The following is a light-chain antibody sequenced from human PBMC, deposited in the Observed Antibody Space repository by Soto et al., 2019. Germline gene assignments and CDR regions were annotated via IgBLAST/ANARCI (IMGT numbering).Light chain of an antibody. Sequence: EIIMTQSPATLSVSPGERATLSCRASQSVSSNLAWYRQRPGQAPRLLIYGTSTRATGIPDRFSGIGSGTEFTLTISSLQSEDFAVYYCQQYDSWPPLFTFGPGTKVDLK. CDR2: GTS. CDR3: QQYDSWPPLFT. CDR1: QSVSSN. J-gene: IGKJ3*01. V-gene: IGKV3-15*01.